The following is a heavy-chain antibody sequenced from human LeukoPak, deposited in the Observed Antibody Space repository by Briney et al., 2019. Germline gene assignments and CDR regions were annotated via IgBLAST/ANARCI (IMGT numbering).Heavy chain of an antibody. J-gene: IGHJ4*02. Sequence: GGSLRLSCAASGFTVSSNYMSWVRQAPGKGLEWVSVIYSGGRIYYADSVKGRFTISRDNAKNSLYLQVNSLRAEDTAVYYCARDRDAYNSDYFDFWGLGALVTVSS. CDR2: IYSGGRI. CDR1: GFTVSSNY. CDR3: ARDRDAYNSDYFDF. D-gene: IGHD5-24*01. V-gene: IGHV3-66*01.